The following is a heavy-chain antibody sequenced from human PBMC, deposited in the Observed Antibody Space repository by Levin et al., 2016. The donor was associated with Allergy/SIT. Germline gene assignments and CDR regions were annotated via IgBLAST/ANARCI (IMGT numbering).Heavy chain of an antibody. J-gene: IGHJ6*02. CDR3: ARRSGAYYYYGMDV. CDR2: ISYDGSNK. D-gene: IGHD3-10*01. Sequence: GESLKISCAASGFTFSSYGMHWVRQAPGKGLEWVAVISYDGSNKYYADSVKGRFTISRDNSKNTLYLQMNSLRAEDTAVYYCARRSGAYYYYGMDVWGQGTTVTVSS. V-gene: IGHV3-30*03. CDR1: GFTFSSYG.